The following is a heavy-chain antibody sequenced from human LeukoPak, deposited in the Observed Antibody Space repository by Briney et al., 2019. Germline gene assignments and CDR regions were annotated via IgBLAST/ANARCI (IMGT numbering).Heavy chain of an antibody. Sequence: GGSLRLSCAASGFSFSNYWMTWVRQAPGKGLEWVASIKQDGGVKYYVESVKGRFTISRDNAKNSLYLQMDSLRAEDTAVYYCAGYCSGGSCYRPDGNWGQGTLVTVSS. D-gene: IGHD2-15*01. V-gene: IGHV3-7*03. CDR3: AGYCSGGSCYRPDGN. CDR2: IKQDGGVK. CDR1: GFSFSNYW. J-gene: IGHJ4*02.